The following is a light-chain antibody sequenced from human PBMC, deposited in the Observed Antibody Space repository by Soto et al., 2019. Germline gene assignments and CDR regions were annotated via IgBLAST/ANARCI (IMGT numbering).Light chain of an antibody. CDR3: QQYYSTPIT. J-gene: IGKJ5*01. CDR2: WAS. V-gene: IGKV4-1*01. Sequence: DIVMTKSPDSLAVSLGERATINCKSSQSVLYSSNNKNYLACYQQKPGQPPKLLIYWASTRESGVPDRFSGSGSGTDFTLTIRSLQAEDVAVYYCQQYYSTPITFCQGTRLE. CDR1: QSVLYSSNNKNY.